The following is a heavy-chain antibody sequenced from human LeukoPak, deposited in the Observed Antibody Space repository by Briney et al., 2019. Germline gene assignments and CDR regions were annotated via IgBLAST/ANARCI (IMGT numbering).Heavy chain of an antibody. CDR2: IYYSGST. Sequence: SETLSLTCTVSGGSISSSSYYWGWIRQPPGKGLEWIGSIYYSGSTYYNPSLKSRVTISVDTSKNQFSLKLSSVTAADTAVYYCARGSYYDFWSGYYTKGYFDYWGQGTLVTVSS. CDR1: GGSISSSSYY. J-gene: IGHJ4*02. V-gene: IGHV4-39*07. D-gene: IGHD3-3*01. CDR3: ARGSYYDFWSGYYTKGYFDY.